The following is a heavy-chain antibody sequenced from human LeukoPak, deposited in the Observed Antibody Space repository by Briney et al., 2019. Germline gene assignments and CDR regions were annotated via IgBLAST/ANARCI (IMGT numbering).Heavy chain of an antibody. D-gene: IGHD2/OR15-2a*01. V-gene: IGHV4-4*07. CDR3: ARDDNSIYSDDAFDI. CDR1: DGSISSYF. CDR2: IHTSAST. J-gene: IGHJ3*02. Sequence: PSETLSLTCSVSDGSISSYFWSWLRQPAGKGLEWIGRIHTSASTEYNPSLKSRVTMSVDTSKNQFSLKLSSVTAAGTAVYFCARDDNSIYSDDAFDIWGQGTLVTVSS.